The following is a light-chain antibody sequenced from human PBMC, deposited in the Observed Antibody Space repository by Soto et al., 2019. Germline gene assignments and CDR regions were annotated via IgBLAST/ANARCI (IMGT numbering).Light chain of an antibody. CDR3: CLYVGATNYV. CDR2: EVR. CDR1: SSDIGSYNY. Sequence: ALAQPASVSGSPGQSITISCTGTSSDIGSYNYVAWYQQFPGKTPKLIIYEVRNRPSGVSFRFSGSKSGNTASLTISGLQAEDEADYYCCLYVGATNYVFGTGTRSPS. V-gene: IGLV2-14*01. J-gene: IGLJ1*01.